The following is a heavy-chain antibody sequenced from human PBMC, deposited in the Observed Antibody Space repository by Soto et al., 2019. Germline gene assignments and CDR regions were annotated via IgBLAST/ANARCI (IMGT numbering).Heavy chain of an antibody. CDR2: INPNSGGT. Sequence: QVQLVQSGAEVKKPGASVKVSCKASGYTFTGYYMHWVRQAPGHGLEWMGWINPNSGGTNYAQKFQGWVTMTRDTSISTAYMELSRLRSDDTAVYYCARGPVAATTSRNYYYYMDVWGKGTTVTVSS. D-gene: IGHD2-15*01. CDR3: ARGPVAATTSRNYYYYMDV. V-gene: IGHV1-2*04. J-gene: IGHJ6*03. CDR1: GYTFTGYY.